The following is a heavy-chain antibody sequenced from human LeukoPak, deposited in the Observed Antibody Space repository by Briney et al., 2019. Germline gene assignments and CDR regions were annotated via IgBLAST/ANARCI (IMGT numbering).Heavy chain of an antibody. CDR1: GGSISSGDYY. CDR2: THYSGIT. Sequence: PSQTLSLTCTVSGGSISSGDYYWSSIRQPPGKGLEWIGHTHYSGITYYSPSLKSRLTISVDTSKNQFSLKLSSVTAADTAVYYCARELDVDTAMDYWGQGTLVTVSS. J-gene: IGHJ4*02. V-gene: IGHV4-30-4*08. CDR3: ARELDVDTAMDY. D-gene: IGHD5-18*01.